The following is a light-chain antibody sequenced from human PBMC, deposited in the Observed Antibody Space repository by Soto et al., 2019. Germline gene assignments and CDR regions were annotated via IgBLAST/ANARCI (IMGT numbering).Light chain of an antibody. CDR1: SSDVGSYNL. CDR2: DVS. CDR3: SSYTSSSTLSV. V-gene: IGLV2-14*02. Sequence: QSALTQPASVSGSPGQSITISCTGTSSDVGSYNLVSWYQQHPGKAPKLMIYDVSNRPSGVSNRFSGSKSGNTASLTISGLQAEDEADYYCSSYTSSSTLSVFGGGTKVTVL. J-gene: IGLJ2*01.